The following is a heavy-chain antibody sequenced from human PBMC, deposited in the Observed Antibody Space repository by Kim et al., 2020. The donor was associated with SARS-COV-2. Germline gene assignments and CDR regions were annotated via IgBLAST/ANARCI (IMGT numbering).Heavy chain of an antibody. CDR3: ARPYSGSYYSWFDT. V-gene: IGHV3-30-3*01. Sequence: GGSLRLSCAASGFTFSSYAMHWVRQAPGKGLEWVAVISYDGSNKYYADSVKGRFTISRDNSKNTLYLQMNSLRAEDTAVYYCARPYSGSYYSWFDTWGQG. CDR1: GFTFSSYA. J-gene: IGHJ5*02. D-gene: IGHD1-26*01. CDR2: ISYDGSNK.